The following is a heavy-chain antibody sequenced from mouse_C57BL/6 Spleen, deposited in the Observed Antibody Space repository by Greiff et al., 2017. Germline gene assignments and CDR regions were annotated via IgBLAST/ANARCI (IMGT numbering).Heavy chain of an antibody. CDR1: GYAFSSSW. Sequence: VQLQQSGPELVKPGASVKISCKASGYAFSSSWMNWVKQRPGKGLEWIGRIYPGDGDTNYNGKFKGKATLTADKSSSTAYMQLSSLTSEDSAVYFCASAYYSAMDYWGQGTSVTVSS. CDR3: ASAYYSAMDY. CDR2: IYPGDGDT. J-gene: IGHJ4*01. V-gene: IGHV1-82*01. D-gene: IGHD2-12*01.